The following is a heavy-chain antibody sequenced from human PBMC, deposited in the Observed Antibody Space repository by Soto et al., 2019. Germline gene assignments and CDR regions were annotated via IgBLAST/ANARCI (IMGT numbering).Heavy chain of an antibody. Sequence: QVQLVASGGGVVQPGRSLRLSCAASGFTFSSYGMHWVRQAPGKGLEWVAVISYDGSNKYYADSVKGRFTISRDNSKNTLYLQMNSLRAEDTAVYYCSATRDYIWGSYRYKDAFDIWGQGTMVTVSS. CDR2: ISYDGSNK. CDR1: GFTFSSYG. J-gene: IGHJ3*02. D-gene: IGHD3-16*02. V-gene: IGHV3-30*03. CDR3: SATRDYIWGSYRYKDAFDI.